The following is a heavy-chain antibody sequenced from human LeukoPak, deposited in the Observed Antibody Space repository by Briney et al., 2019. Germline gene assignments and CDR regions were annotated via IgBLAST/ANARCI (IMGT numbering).Heavy chain of an antibody. Sequence: SETLSLTCTVSGGSINSSSYYWGWLRQPPGKGLEWFGNIFHSGSTYYNPPLKSRVTISVDTSKNQFSLKLNSVTAADTAVYYCARLVAAAGMLLDYWGQGTLVTVSS. CDR1: GGSINSSSYY. D-gene: IGHD6-13*01. V-gene: IGHV4-39*01. CDR2: IFHSGST. J-gene: IGHJ4*02. CDR3: ARLVAAAGMLLDY.